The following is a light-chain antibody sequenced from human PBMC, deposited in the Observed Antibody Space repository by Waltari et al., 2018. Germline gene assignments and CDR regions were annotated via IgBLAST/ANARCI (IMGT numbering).Light chain of an antibody. CDR2: DVS. Sequence: QSALTQPASVSGSPGQSLPISCPGTSSDVGGYNYVSCYQPHPGKAPKLMIYDVSNRPSGVSNRFSGSKSGNTASLTISGLQAEDEADYYCSSYTSSSTRVFGGGTKLTVL. J-gene: IGLJ2*01. CDR3: SSYTSSSTRV. V-gene: IGLV2-14*03. CDR1: SSDVGGYNY.